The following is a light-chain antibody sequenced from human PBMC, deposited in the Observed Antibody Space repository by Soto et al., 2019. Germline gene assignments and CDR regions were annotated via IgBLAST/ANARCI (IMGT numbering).Light chain of an antibody. V-gene: IGKV1-27*01. Sequence: DIQMTQSPSSVSASVGDRVTIPCRASQGISSWLAWYQQKPGKAPKLLIYAASTLHSGVPSRFSGSGSGTDFTLTISTLQPEDVATYYCQKYNSVPLTFGGGTKVDIK. J-gene: IGKJ4*01. CDR3: QKYNSVPLT. CDR2: AAS. CDR1: QGISSW.